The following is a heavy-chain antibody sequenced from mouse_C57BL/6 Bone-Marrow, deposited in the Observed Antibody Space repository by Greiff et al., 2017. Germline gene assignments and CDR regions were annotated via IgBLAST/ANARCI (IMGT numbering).Heavy chain of an antibody. J-gene: IGHJ2*01. CDR3: ARITY. D-gene: IGHD1-3*01. CDR2: IDPSDSYT. CDR1: GYTFTSYW. V-gene: IGHV1-59*01. Sequence: QVQLQQPGAELVRPGTSVKLSCKASGYTFTSYWMHWVKQRPGQGLEWIGVIDPSDSYTNYNQKFKGKATLTVDTFSSTAYMQLSSLTSEDSAVYYCARITYWGQGTTLTVSS.